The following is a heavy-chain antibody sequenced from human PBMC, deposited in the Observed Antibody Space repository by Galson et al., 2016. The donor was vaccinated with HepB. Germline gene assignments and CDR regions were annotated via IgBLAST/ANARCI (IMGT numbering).Heavy chain of an antibody. CDR2: VYWDDDK. J-gene: IGHJ5*02. D-gene: IGHD3-3*01. Sequence: PALVKPTQTLTLTCTFSGFSLNTSGVCVGWIRQPPGEALEWLALVYWDDDKRYTPSLKTRLTITKDTSKNQVVLTMANMDPVDTATYYCAHTDLSMWFDPWGQGTLVTVSS. CDR1: GFSLNTSGVC. V-gene: IGHV2-5*02. CDR3: AHTDLSMWFDP.